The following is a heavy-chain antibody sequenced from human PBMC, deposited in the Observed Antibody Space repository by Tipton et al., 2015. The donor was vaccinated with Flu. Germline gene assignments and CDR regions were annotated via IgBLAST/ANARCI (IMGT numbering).Heavy chain of an antibody. CDR2: IFYSGTT. CDR3: ARSRILAILYMD. V-gene: IGHV4-30-4*01. J-gene: IGHJ4*02. D-gene: IGHD3-3*02. CDR1: GGSISSGDYY. Sequence: GLVKPSETLSLTCTVSGGSISSGDYYWTWIRQTPGAGLEWIGNIFYSGTTYYNSSLESRVSISVDTSKNQFSLKLRSVTAADTAVYFCARSRILAILYMDWGQGTLVSASS.